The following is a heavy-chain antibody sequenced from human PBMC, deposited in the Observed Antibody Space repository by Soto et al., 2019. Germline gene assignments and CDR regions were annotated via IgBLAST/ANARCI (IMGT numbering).Heavy chain of an antibody. V-gene: IGHV4-31*03. CDR2: IYYSGST. CDR3: ARELGIAAAGTVGFDY. J-gene: IGHJ4*02. CDR1: GGTISSGGYY. D-gene: IGHD6-13*01. Sequence: QVQLQESGPGLVKPSQTLSLTCTVSGGTISSGGYYWSWIRQHPGKGLEWIGYIYYSGSTYYNPSLKSRVTISVDTSKNQFSLKLSSVTAADTAVYYCARELGIAAAGTVGFDYWGQGTLVTVSS.